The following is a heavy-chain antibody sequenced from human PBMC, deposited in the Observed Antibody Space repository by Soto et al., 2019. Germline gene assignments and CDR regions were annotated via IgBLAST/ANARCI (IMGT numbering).Heavy chain of an antibody. CDR1: GGSISSSSYY. J-gene: IGHJ5*02. CDR3: ARVGPWVPYYYDSSPYTLENWFDP. V-gene: IGHV4-39*01. Sequence: KTSETLSLTCTVSGGSISSSSYYWGWIRQPPGKGLEWIGSIYYSGSTYYNPSLKSRVTISVDTSKNQFSLKLSSVTAADTAVYYCARVGPWVPYYYDSSPYTLENWFDPWGQGTLVTVS. D-gene: IGHD3-22*01. CDR2: IYYSGST.